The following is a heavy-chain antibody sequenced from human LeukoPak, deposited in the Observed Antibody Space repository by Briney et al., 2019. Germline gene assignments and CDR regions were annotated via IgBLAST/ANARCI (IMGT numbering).Heavy chain of an antibody. CDR1: GYTFTCYY. V-gene: IGHV1-2*06. CDR2: INPNSGGT. Sequence: ASVKVSCKASGYTFTCYYMHWVRQAPGQGLEWMGRINPNSGGTNYAQKFQGRVTMTRDTSISTAYMELSRLRSDDTAVYYCAVTDDFWSGYYENWFDPWGQGTLVTVSS. D-gene: IGHD3-3*01. CDR3: AVTDDFWSGYYENWFDP. J-gene: IGHJ5*02.